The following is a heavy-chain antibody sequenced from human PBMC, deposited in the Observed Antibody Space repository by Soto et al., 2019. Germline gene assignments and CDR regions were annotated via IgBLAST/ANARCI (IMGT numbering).Heavy chain of an antibody. CDR1: GFTFSSYG. Sequence: GGSLRLSCAASGFTFSSYGMHWVRQAPGKGLEWVAVIWYDGSNKYYADSVKGRFTISRDNSKNTLYLQMNSLRAEDTAVYYGARDGYSGSYKLGDWGQGTLVTVSS. CDR3: ARDGYSGSYKLGD. D-gene: IGHD1-26*01. J-gene: IGHJ4*02. CDR2: IWYDGSNK. V-gene: IGHV3-33*01.